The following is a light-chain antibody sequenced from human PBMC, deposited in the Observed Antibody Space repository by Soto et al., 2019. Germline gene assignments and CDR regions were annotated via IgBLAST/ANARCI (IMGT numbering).Light chain of an antibody. CDR2: GAS. CDR1: QTVTTD. Sequence: EIVMTQAPVTLSVSPGERATLSCRASQTVTTDLAWYQQKPGQAPRLVIHGASTRATDFPSRFSGSGSGTEFTLSISSLQSEDIAVYYCHQYYTWPRTFGHWTTGEIK. V-gene: IGKV3-15*01. CDR3: HQYYTWPRT. J-gene: IGKJ1*01.